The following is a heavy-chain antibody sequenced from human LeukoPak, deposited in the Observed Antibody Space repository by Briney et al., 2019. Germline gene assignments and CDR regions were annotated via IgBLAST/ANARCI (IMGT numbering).Heavy chain of an antibody. CDR3: ARDRVAAAHFVSHRGWFDP. Sequence: ASVKVSCKASGYTFTGYYMRWVRQAPGQGLEWMGRINPNSGGTNYAQKFQGRVTMTRDTSISTAYMELSRLRSDDTAVYYYARDRVAAAHFVSHRGWFDPWGQGTLVTVSS. J-gene: IGHJ5*02. CDR2: INPNSGGT. V-gene: IGHV1-2*06. D-gene: IGHD6-13*01. CDR1: GYTFTGYY.